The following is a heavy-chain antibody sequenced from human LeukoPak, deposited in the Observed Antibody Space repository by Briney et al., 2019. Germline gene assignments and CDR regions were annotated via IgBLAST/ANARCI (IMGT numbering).Heavy chain of an antibody. V-gene: IGHV4-59*01. CDR1: GGSISSYY. J-gene: IGHJ2*01. CDR2: IYYSGST. CDR3: ARDGGLAYCRGDCYRHWYFDL. D-gene: IGHD2-21*02. Sequence: PSETLSLTCTVSGGSISSYYWGWIRQPPGKGLDWIGYIYYSGSTNYNPSLKSRVTISVHTSKNQFSLKLSSVTAADTAVYYCARDGGLAYCRGDCYRHWYFDLWGRGTLITVSS.